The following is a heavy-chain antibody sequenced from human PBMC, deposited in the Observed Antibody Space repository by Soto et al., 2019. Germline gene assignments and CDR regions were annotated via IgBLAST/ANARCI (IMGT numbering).Heavy chain of an antibody. Sequence: PSETLSLTGSFSGDSVTSHYLTWIRQPPEKGLEWIGYIYYSGSTNYNPSLKSRVTISVDTSKNQFSLKLSSVTAADTAVYYCARLYSSSFAADVWGKGTTVTVSS. V-gene: IGHV4-59*02. CDR2: IYYSGST. D-gene: IGHD6-6*01. J-gene: IGHJ6*04. CDR3: ARLYSSSFAADV. CDR1: GDSVTSHY.